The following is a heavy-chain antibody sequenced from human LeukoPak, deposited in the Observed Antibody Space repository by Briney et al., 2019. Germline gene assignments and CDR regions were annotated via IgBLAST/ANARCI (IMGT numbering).Heavy chain of an antibody. V-gene: IGHV1-18*04. CDR2: TSGYTGHT. Sequence: ASVKVSCKASGYTFTSYGINWVRQAPGQGLEWLGWTSGYTGHTNYVQKIQGRVTMTTDTSTNTAYMELRSLRSDDTAVYYCARGPGIAVAGVFDYWGQGSLVTVSS. D-gene: IGHD6-19*01. J-gene: IGHJ4*02. CDR3: ARGPGIAVAGVFDY. CDR1: GYTFTSYG.